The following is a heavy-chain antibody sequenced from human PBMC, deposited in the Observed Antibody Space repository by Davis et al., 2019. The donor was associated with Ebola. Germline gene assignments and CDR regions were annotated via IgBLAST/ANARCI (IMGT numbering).Heavy chain of an antibody. V-gene: IGHV4-34*01. CDR1: GGSFSGYY. D-gene: IGHD1-26*01. CDR3: ARGGFMGASLGYFDY. J-gene: IGHJ4*02. CDR2: INHSGST. Sequence: MPSETLSLTCAVYGGSFSGYYWSWIRQPPGKGLEWIGEINHSGSTNYNPSLKSRVTISVDTSKNQFSLKLSSVTAADTAVYYCARGGFMGASLGYFDYWGQGTLVTVSS.